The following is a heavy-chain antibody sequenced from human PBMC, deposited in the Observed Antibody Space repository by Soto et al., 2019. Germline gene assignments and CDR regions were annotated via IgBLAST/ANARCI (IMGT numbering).Heavy chain of an antibody. J-gene: IGHJ5*02. CDR2: VFHTGST. CDR3: ARHVWAPNWFDP. V-gene: IGHV4-59*08. D-gene: IGHD1-26*01. CDR1: GDSINTFF. Sequence: PSETLSLTCTVSGDSINTFFWSWIRQPPGKGLEFIGYVFHTGSTNYNPSLRSRVTISVDTSKNQFSLKLSSVTAADTAVYFCARHVWAPNWFDPWGQGTRVTVAS.